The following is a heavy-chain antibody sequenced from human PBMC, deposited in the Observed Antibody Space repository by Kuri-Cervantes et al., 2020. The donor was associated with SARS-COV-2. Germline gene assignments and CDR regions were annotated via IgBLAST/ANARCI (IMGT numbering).Heavy chain of an antibody. D-gene: IGHD2-21*02. CDR2: ISTSGRA. J-gene: IGHJ4*02. Sequence: SETLSLTCIVSGDSITSGTFYWSWIRLPAGEGLEWVGYISTSGRANYKSSLKSRVTMSVDTSTNRFSLKLVSVTAADTAVYYCARLHPWGGLDYWGQGTLVTVSS. CDR1: GDSITSGTFY. V-gene: IGHV4-61*09. CDR3: ARLHPWGGLDY.